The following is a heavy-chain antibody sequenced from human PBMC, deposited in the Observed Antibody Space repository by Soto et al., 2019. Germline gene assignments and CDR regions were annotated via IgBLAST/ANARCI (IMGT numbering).Heavy chain of an antibody. D-gene: IGHD2-2*01. CDR1: GFTFSSYS. CDR3: ASFENDIVVVPGGIQQPENDAFDI. CDR2: ISSSSSTI. J-gene: IGHJ3*02. V-gene: IGHV3-48*01. Sequence: GGSLRLSCAASGFTFSSYSMNWVRQAPGKGLEWVSYISSSSSTIYYADSVKGRFTISRDNAKNSLYLQMNSLRAEDTAVYYCASFENDIVVVPGGIQQPENDAFDIWGQGTMVTVSS.